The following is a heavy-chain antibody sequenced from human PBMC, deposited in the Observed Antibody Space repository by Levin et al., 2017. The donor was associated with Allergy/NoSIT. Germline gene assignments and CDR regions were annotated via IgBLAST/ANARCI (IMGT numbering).Heavy chain of an antibody. D-gene: IGHD3-10*01. J-gene: IGHJ6*02. CDR3: ARERADYYGSGDYYYYGMDG. Sequence: SETLSLTCTVSGGSISSSSYYWGWIRQPPGKGLEWIGSIYYSGSTYYNPSLKSRVTISVDTSKNQFSLKLSSVTAADTAVYYCARERADYYGSGDYYYYGMDGWGQGTTVTVSS. CDR2: IYYSGST. CDR1: GGSISSSSYY. V-gene: IGHV4-39*02.